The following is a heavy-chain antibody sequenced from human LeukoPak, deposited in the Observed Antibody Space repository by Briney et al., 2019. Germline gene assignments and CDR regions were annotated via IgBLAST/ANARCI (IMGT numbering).Heavy chain of an antibody. CDR1: GGTFSSYT. Sequence: SVKVSCKASGGTFSSYTVSWVRQAPGHGLEWMGRIIPILGIANHAQKLQRRVTITADKSTSTAYMELSSLRSEDTAVYYCATGDNIVVLPAAIPFDYWGQGTLVTVSS. V-gene: IGHV1-69*02. CDR3: ATGDNIVVLPAAIPFDY. J-gene: IGHJ4*02. D-gene: IGHD2-2*01. CDR2: IIPILGIA.